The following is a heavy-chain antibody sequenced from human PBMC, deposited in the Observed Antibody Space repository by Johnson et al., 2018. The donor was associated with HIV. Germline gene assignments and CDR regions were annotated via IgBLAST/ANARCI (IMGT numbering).Heavy chain of an antibody. D-gene: IGHD3-22*01. Sequence: VQLVESGGGLVQPGGSLRLSCAASGFSFSSHWMVWVRQAPGQGLVCVSRIGRDGSSTTYADSVNGRFTISRDNAKNSLYLQMDSLRAEDTAVYYCARDYYDLPWGYDAFESWGQGTMVTVSS. V-gene: IGHV3-74*01. CDR1: GFSFSSHW. J-gene: IGHJ3*02. CDR3: ARDYYDLPWGYDAFES. CDR2: IGRDGSST.